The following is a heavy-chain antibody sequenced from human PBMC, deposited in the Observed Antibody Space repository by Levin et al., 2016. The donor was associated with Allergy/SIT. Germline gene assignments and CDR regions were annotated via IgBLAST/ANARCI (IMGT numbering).Heavy chain of an antibody. CDR1: DGSSSGYH. Sequence: SETLSLTCTSYDGSSSGYHWSWIRQTPGKGLEWIAEIDDSGTTNYNPSLRSPVTISLDASKNQFSLQIFSVTAADTGVYYCARGHGNTYYHYFGMDVWGQGTTVTVSS. V-gene: IGHV4-34*01. CDR2: IDDSGTT. J-gene: IGHJ6*02. CDR3: ARGHGNTYYHYFGMDV. D-gene: IGHD1/OR15-1a*01.